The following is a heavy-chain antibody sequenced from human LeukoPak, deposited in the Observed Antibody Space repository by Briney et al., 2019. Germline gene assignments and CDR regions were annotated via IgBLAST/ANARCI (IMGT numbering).Heavy chain of an antibody. D-gene: IGHD3-22*01. CDR3: AREDFYYFDSSGYYLY. J-gene: IGHJ4*02. CDR1: GGSISSGDYY. V-gene: IGHV4-30-4*02. CDR2: IYYSGST. Sequence: SDTLSLTCTVSGGSISSGDYYWSWIRQPPGKGLEWIGYIYYSGSTYYNPSLKSRVAMSVDTSKNQFSLKLSSVTVADTAVYYCAREDFYYFDSSGYYLYWGQGTLATVSS.